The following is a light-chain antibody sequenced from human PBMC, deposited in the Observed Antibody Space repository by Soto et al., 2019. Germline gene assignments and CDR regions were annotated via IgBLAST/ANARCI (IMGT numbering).Light chain of an antibody. Sequence: EIVLTQSPGTLSLSPGERVTLSCRASQTVSSSYFGWFQQRPGQAPRLLIYDTFYRATGIPDRFSASGSGTDFTLTISRLEPEDFAVYYCHQYSGPPYTVGQGTKLEI. CDR1: QTVSSSY. J-gene: IGKJ2*01. V-gene: IGKV3-20*01. CDR3: HQYSGPPYT. CDR2: DTF.